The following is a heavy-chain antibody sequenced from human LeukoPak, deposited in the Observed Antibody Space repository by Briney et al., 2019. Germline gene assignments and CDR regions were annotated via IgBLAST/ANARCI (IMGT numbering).Heavy chain of an antibody. Sequence: ASVKVSCKASGYTFTGYYMHRVRQAPGQGLEWMGRINPNGGGTNYAQKFQGRVTMTRDTSISTAYMELSRLRSDDTAVYYCARDGDYYDSSGSPDYWGQGTLVTVSS. CDR3: ARDGDYYDSSGSPDY. D-gene: IGHD3-22*01. CDR1: GYTFTGYY. CDR2: INPNGGGT. V-gene: IGHV1-2*06. J-gene: IGHJ4*02.